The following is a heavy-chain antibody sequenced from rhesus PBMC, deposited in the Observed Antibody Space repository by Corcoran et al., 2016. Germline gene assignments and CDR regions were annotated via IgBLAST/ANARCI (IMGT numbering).Heavy chain of an antibody. Sequence: EVQLVESGGGLVQPGGSLRLSCAATRFTFSSYRMSWIRQAPGKGLEWVSDLSNGGGSTVYADPVKGRFTTSRDNSKNALSLQMNSLRAEDTAVYYCATGAGDALYFDYWGQGVLVTVAS. CDR3: ATGAGDALYFDY. J-gene: IGHJ4*01. CDR1: RFTFSSYR. D-gene: IGHD7-45*01. CDR2: LSNGGGST. V-gene: IGHV3S5*01.